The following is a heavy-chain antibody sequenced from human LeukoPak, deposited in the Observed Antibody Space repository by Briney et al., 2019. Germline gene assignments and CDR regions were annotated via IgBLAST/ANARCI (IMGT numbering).Heavy chain of an antibody. CDR1: GGSFSGYY. J-gene: IGHJ6*03. V-gene: IGHV4-34*01. CDR3: AVVEGQPNYYYYMDV. CDR2: INQSGST. D-gene: IGHD6-13*01. Sequence: KPSETLSLTCAVYGGSFSGYYWSWIRQPPGKGLEWMGEINQSGSTNYNPSLKSRVTISVDTSKNQFSLNLSSVTAADTAVYFCAVVEGQPNYYYYMDVWGKGTTVTVSS.